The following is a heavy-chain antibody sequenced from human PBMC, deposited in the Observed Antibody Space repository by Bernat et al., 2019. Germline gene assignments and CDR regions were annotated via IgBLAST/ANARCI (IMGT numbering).Heavy chain of an antibody. J-gene: IGHJ2*01. CDR2: IYYSGGT. Sequence: QVQLQESGPGLVKPSETLSLTCTVPGGSISGYYWTWIRQPPGKGLEWIGNIYYSGGTKYNPSLKSRVTISVDTSKNQFSLKLSSVTAADTAVYYCARHGLGRKGNWHFDLWGRGTLVTVS. V-gene: IGHV4-59*08. D-gene: IGHD6-19*01. CDR1: GGSISGYY. CDR3: ARHGLGRKGNWHFDL.